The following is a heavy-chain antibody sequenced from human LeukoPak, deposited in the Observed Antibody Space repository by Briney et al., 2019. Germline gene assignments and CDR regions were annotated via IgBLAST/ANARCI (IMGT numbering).Heavy chain of an antibody. D-gene: IGHD1-1*01. J-gene: IGHJ4*02. Sequence: GSLRLSCTASGFTFRSYIMTWVRQAPGKGLEWVAAITGSTIYTYYADSVKGRFTVSRDNSQNTLYLQMNSLKAEDTAVYYCGKVLIYLEVAEHLLDYWGQGTVVTVSS. CDR2: ITGSTIYT. CDR1: GFTFRSYI. CDR3: GKVLIYLEVAEHLLDY. V-gene: IGHV3-23*01.